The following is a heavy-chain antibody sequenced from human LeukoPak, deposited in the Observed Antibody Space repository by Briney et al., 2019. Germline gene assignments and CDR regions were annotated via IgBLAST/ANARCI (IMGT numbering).Heavy chain of an antibody. V-gene: IGHV3-48*03. J-gene: IGHJ2*01. CDR3: AREPHDYGVPV. Sequence: PGGSLRLSCAASGFTFSSYEMNWVRQAPGKGLEWVSYISSSGSAIYYADSVKGRFTISRDNAKNSLYLQMNSLRAEDTAVYYCAREPHDYGVPVWGRGTLVTVSS. CDR2: ISSSGSAI. D-gene: IGHD4-17*01. CDR1: GFTFSSYE.